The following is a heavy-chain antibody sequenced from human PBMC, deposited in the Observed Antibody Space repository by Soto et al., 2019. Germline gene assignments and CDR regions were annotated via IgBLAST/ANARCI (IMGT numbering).Heavy chain of an antibody. CDR1: GYTFTTYG. D-gene: IGHD3-16*01. J-gene: IGHJ4*02. CDR2: ISAYSGKT. CDR3: ATDTYWGDDQC. V-gene: IGHV1-18*01. Sequence: QVQLVQSGGEVKKPGASVKVSCKTSGYTFTTYGISWVRQAPGQGREWVGWISAYSGKTHYAQKFQGRVTMTTDTPTNTVCMELRSQRSDDPAVYYCATDTYWGDDQCWGPGNLVPVSP.